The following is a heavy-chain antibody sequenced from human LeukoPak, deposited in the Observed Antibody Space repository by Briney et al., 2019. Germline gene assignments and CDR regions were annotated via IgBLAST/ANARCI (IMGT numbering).Heavy chain of an antibody. CDR3: ARVIVGAPNNTFDI. Sequence: PRASLRLSCAASGFSFSRYEMNWVRQAPGKGLEWVSYVSSSGSTISYPDSVKARFTISRDNAKNSLYLQMNSLRAEDTAVYYCARVIVGAPNNTFDIWGQGTMVTVSS. CDR2: VSSSGSTI. CDR1: GFSFSRYE. V-gene: IGHV3-48*03. J-gene: IGHJ3*02. D-gene: IGHD1-26*01.